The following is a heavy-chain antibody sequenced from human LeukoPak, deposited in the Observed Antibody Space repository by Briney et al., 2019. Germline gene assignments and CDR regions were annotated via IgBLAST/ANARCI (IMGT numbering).Heavy chain of an antibody. CDR1: GYSFTNYW. V-gene: IGHV5-51*01. Sequence: GASLKISIKGSGYSFTNYWIGWVRQMPGKGLEWMGIIYPGDSDTRYSPSFEGQVTFSADKSISTAYLQWSSLKASDTAMYYCARGRYSGTYLSYFGYWAQGTLVTVSS. CDR3: ARGRYSGTYLSYFGY. D-gene: IGHD1-26*01. CDR2: IYPGDSDT. J-gene: IGHJ4*02.